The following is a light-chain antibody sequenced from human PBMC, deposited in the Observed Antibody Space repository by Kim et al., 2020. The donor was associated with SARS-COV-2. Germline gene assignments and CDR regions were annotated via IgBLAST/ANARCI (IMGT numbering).Light chain of an antibody. Sequence: PGQTASITCSGDKLGDKYACWYQQKPGQAPVLVIYQDSKRPSGIPERFSGSNSGNTATLTISGTQAMDEADYYCQAWDSSTGHVVFGGGTQLTVL. CDR1: KLGDKY. CDR2: QDS. J-gene: IGLJ2*01. CDR3: QAWDSSTGHVV. V-gene: IGLV3-1*01.